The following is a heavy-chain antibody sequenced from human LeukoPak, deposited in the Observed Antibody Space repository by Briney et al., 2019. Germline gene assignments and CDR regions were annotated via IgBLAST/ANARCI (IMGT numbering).Heavy chain of an antibody. V-gene: IGHV3-73*01. Sequence: GGSLRLSCAASGSIFSGSVMHWVRQASGKGLEWVGCIRSKANSYATAYAASVKGRFTISRDDSKNTAYLQMNSLKTEDTAVYYCTRLSFSSSWQDWGQGTLVTVSS. J-gene: IGHJ4*02. CDR1: GSIFSGSV. CDR3: TRLSFSSSWQD. CDR2: IRSKANSYAT. D-gene: IGHD6-13*01.